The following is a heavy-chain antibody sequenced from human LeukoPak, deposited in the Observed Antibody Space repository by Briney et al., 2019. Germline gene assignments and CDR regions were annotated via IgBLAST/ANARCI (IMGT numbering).Heavy chain of an antibody. V-gene: IGHV4-39*07. Sequence: SETLSLTCTVSGGSISSSSYYWRWTRQPPGKGLEWSGSIYYSGSTYYNPSLKSRVTISGDTSKNQFSLKMSSVTAGETAVYYCARKASSSGYYFTELPYDAFDIWGQGTMVTVSS. CDR3: ARKASSSGYYFTELPYDAFDI. D-gene: IGHD3-22*01. CDR1: GGSISSSSYY. CDR2: IYYSGST. J-gene: IGHJ3*02.